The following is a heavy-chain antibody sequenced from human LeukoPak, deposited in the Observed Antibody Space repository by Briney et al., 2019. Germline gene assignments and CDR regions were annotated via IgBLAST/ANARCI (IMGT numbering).Heavy chain of an antibody. J-gene: IGHJ5*02. CDR1: GGSISSYY. CDR3: ARGEYCSSTSCMFDP. CDR2: IYTSGST. Sequence: SETLSLTCTVSGGSISSYYWSWIRQPAGKGLEWIGRIYTSGSTNYNPSLKSRVTISVDKSKNQFSLKLSPVTAADTAVYYCARGEYCSSTSCMFDPWGQGTLVTVSS. D-gene: IGHD2-2*01. V-gene: IGHV4-4*07.